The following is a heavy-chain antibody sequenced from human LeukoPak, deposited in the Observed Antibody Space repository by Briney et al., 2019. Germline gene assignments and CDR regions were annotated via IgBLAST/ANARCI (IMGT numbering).Heavy chain of an antibody. CDR1: GFNFNNYW. D-gene: IGHD3-22*01. V-gene: IGHV3-7*03. J-gene: IGHJ4*02. CDR3: AKDLYVYSSGGFDY. CDR2: IKDDGSEE. Sequence: PGGSLRLSCAASGFNFNNYWMSWLRQAPGKGLEWVANIKDDGSEEYYVDSVKGRFTIVRDNAYNSLYLQMNSLRAEDTAVYYCAKDLYVYSSGGFDYWGQGTLVTVSS.